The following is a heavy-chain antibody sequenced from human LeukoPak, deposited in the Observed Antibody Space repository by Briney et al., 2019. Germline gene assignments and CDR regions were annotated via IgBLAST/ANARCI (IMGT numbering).Heavy chain of an antibody. CDR2: IWSDGTNR. Sequence: PGGSLRLSCAASGFIFSQYALHWVRQAPGKGLEWVAVIWSDGTNRYYGDSVKGRFSISRDDSQKRVFLQMNNLRADDTAVYYCARDAQRGFDYSNSLQYWGQGALVTVSS. V-gene: IGHV3-33*01. CDR1: GFIFSQYA. CDR3: ARDAQRGFDYSNSLQY. J-gene: IGHJ4*02. D-gene: IGHD4-11*01.